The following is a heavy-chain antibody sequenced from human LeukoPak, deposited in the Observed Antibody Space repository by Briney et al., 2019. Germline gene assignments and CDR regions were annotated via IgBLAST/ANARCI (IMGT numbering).Heavy chain of an antibody. D-gene: IGHD6-19*01. CDR3: ARSLDRSGWYFGVN. J-gene: IGHJ1*01. Sequence: SETLSLTCSVSGASISNYYWSWIRQPPGKGLEWIGYIYYSGNTNYNPSLKSRVTLSIDTSRNQFSLRLTSVTAADTAVYYCARSLDRSGWYFGVNWGQGTLVTVSS. CDR1: GASISNYY. CDR2: IYYSGNT. V-gene: IGHV4-59*01.